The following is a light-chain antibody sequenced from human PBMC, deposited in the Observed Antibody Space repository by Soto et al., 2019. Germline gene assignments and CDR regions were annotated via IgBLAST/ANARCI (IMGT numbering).Light chain of an antibody. J-gene: IGKJ1*01. V-gene: IGKV1-5*01. Sequence: DIEMTQSPSTLSASVGDRVTITCRASQTINSFLAWYQQKPGKAPKVLIFDASSLKTGVPSSFSGSGSATEFTLPISNLQTPDFATYYCQQYDSYSSGPFGQGTKVDIK. CDR2: DAS. CDR3: QQYDSYSSGP. CDR1: QTINSF.